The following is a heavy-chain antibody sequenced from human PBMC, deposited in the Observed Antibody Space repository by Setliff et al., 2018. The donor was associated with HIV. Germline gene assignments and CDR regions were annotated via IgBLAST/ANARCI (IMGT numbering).Heavy chain of an antibody. CDR1: GGSISSSSYY. CDR2: IYYSGST. Sequence: KPSEILSLTCTVSGGSISSSSYYWGWICQPPGKGLEWIGSIYYSGSTYYNPSLKSRVTISVDTSKNQFSLKLSSVTAADTAGYYCARDNVLLWFGELSDYYGMDVWGQGTTVTVSS. D-gene: IGHD3-10*01. V-gene: IGHV4-39*07. CDR3: ARDNVLLWFGELSDYYGMDV. J-gene: IGHJ6*02.